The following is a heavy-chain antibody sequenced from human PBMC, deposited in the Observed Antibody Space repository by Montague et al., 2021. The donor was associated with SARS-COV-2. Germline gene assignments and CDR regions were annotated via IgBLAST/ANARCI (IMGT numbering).Heavy chain of an antibody. V-gene: IGHV3-23*01. D-gene: IGHD2-8*01. J-gene: IGHJ4*02. CDR3: AKATWVLTVASLDY. Sequence: SLRLSCAASGFTFSSYAMSWVRQAPGKGLEWVSAISRSGGSTYYADSVKGRFTISRDNSKNTLYLQMDSLRAEDTAVYYCAKATWVLTVASLDYWGQGTLVTVSS. CDR1: GFTFSSYA. CDR2: ISRSGGST.